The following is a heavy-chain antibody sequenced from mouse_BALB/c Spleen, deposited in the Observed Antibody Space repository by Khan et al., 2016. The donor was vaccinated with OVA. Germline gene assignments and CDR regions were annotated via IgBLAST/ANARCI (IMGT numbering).Heavy chain of an antibody. CDR2: IRNKDNGYTT. J-gene: IGHJ4*01. Sequence: EVELVESGGGLVQPGGSLRLSCATSGFTFTDYYMSWVRQPPGKALEWLGFIRNKDNGYTTEYSASVKGRFTISRDNSQSILYLQMNTLRAEDSATYYWARDRWLLRAMDYWGQGTSVTVSS. CDR1: GFTFTDYY. CDR3: ARDRWLLRAMDY. D-gene: IGHD2-3*01. V-gene: IGHV7-3*02.